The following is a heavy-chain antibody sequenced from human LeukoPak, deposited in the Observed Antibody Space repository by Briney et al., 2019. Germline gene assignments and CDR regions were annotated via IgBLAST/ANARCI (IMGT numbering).Heavy chain of an antibody. CDR3: ARECITMVRGGAVYSYGMDV. CDR2: IYHSGST. Sequence: SETLSLTCAVSGGSISSGGYSWSWIRQPPGKGLEWIGYIYHSGSTYYNPSLKSRVTISVDRSKNQFSLKLSSVTAADTAVYYCARECITMVRGGAVYSYGMDVWGQGTTVTVSS. V-gene: IGHV4-30-2*01. D-gene: IGHD3-10*01. CDR1: GGSISSGGYS. J-gene: IGHJ6*02.